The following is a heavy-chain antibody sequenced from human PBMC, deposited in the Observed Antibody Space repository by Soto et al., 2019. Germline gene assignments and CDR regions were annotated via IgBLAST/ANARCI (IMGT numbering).Heavy chain of an antibody. Sequence: PSETLSLTCAVSGYSISSGYYWGWIRQPPGKGLEWIGSIYHSGSTYYNPSLKSRVTISVDTSKNQFSLKLSSVTAADTAVYYCASRELAAAGPYYYYGMDVWGQGTTVTVSS. D-gene: IGHD6-13*01. CDR1: GYSISSGYY. J-gene: IGHJ6*02. CDR3: ASRELAAAGPYYYYGMDV. CDR2: IYHSGST. V-gene: IGHV4-38-2*01.